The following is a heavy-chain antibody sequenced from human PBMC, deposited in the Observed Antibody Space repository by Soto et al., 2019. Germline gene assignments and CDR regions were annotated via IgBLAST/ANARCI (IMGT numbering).Heavy chain of an antibody. CDR1: GFTFGTYA. V-gene: IGHV3-23*01. J-gene: IGHJ4*02. Sequence: GGSLRLSCAASGFTFGTYAMAWVRQAPGKGLEWVSGVSASGLNTDYADPVKGRFYISRDNSKNTLYLQMNSLRAEDTALYYYAGGYLYGRSGSHFHYRGQGTLVTVFS. D-gene: IGHD1-26*01. CDR3: AGGYLYGRSGSHFHY. CDR2: VSASGLNT.